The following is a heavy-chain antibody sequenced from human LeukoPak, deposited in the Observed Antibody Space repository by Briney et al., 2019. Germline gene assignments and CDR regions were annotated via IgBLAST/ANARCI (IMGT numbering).Heavy chain of an antibody. CDR2: INQDGREK. Sequence: PGGSLRLSCAASGFTFSSIWMSWVRQAPGKGLEWVANINQDGREKYYVDSVKGRFTISRDNAKNSLYLQMNSLRAEDTAVYYCARAADVYCSGGSCYRYYYYYYMDVWGKGTTVTVSS. J-gene: IGHJ6*03. CDR3: ARAADVYCSGGSCYRYYYYYYMDV. V-gene: IGHV3-7*01. D-gene: IGHD2-15*01. CDR1: GFTFSSIW.